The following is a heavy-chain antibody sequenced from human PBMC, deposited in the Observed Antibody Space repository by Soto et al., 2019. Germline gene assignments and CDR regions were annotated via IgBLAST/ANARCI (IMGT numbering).Heavy chain of an antibody. J-gene: IGHJ5*02. CDR1: GFTFSSSW. Sequence: GGSLRLSCAASGFTFSSSWRHCVRQAPGKGLVWVSYINSDGSNTAYADSVKGRFTISRDNAKNTVSLQMNSLRAEDTAVYYCARDQSYSGSSWGQGTPVTVSS. D-gene: IGHD1-26*01. CDR3: ARDQSYSGSS. CDR2: INSDGSNT. V-gene: IGHV3-74*01.